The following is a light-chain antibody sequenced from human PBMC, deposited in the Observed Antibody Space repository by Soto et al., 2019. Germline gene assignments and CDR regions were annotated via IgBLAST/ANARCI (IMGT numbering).Light chain of an antibody. J-gene: IGKJ1*01. Sequence: DIQMTQSPSALSASVGDRATITCRARRSISSWLAWYQQKPGKAPKRLIYDASTLQSGVPPRDSGSGSGTEFTLTISNLQPDDFATYFCQRYESYSPWTFGQGPKVDI. CDR2: DAS. V-gene: IGKV1-5*01. CDR3: QRYESYSPWT. CDR1: RSISSW.